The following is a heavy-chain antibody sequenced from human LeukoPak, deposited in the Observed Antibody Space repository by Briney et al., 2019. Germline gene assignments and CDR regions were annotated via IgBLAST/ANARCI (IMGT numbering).Heavy chain of an antibody. V-gene: IGHV3-21*01. CDR3: ARDHGDYGSYYYGMDV. D-gene: IGHD4-17*01. CDR2: ISSSSSYI. J-gene: IGHJ6*02. CDR1: GFTFSSYS. Sequence: PGGSLRLSCAASGFTFSSYSMNWVRQAPGKGLEWVSSISSSSSYIYYADSVKGRFTISRDNAKNSLYLQMNSLRAEDTAVYYCARDHGDYGSYYYGMDVWGQGTTVTVSS.